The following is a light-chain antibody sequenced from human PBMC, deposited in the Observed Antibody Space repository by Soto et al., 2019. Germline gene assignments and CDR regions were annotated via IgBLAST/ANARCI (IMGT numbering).Light chain of an antibody. Sequence: ERVVTRSPGTLSETPGERATLSCRASQIVSRILAWYQQRPGPAPRLLIYGASTWAPGIPASSTGSVSVTEVTLTISSFLSEDVAVYDCQQYNNRSRTFGHRTKV. J-gene: IGKJ1*01. V-gene: IGKV3-15*01. CDR3: QQYNNRSRT. CDR2: GAS. CDR1: QIVSRI.